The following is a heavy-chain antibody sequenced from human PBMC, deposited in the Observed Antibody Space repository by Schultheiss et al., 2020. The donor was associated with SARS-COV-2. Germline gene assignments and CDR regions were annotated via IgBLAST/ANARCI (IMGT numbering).Heavy chain of an antibody. CDR2: VSYDGSNK. V-gene: IGHV3-30*04. Sequence: GGSLRLSCAASGFTFSSYAMHWVRQAPGKGLEWVAVVSYDGSNKYYADSVKGRFTISRDNSKNTLYLQMNSLRAEDTAIYYCAKTRGSSSNYAFDDWGQGTLVTVSS. D-gene: IGHD6-6*01. CDR3: AKTRGSSSNYAFDD. CDR1: GFTFSSYA. J-gene: IGHJ4*02.